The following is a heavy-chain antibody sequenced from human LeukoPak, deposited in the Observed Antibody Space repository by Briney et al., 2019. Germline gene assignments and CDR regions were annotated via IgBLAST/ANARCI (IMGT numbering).Heavy chain of an antibody. V-gene: IGHV4-34*01. CDR3: ARGQTSGITMVRGAFGY. CDR1: GGSFSGYY. J-gene: IGHJ4*02. D-gene: IGHD3-10*01. CDR2: INHSGST. Sequence: SGTLSLTCAVYGGSFSGYYWSWIRQPPGKGLEWIGEINHSGSTNYNPSLKSRVTISVDTSKNQFSLKLSSVTAADTAVYYCARGQTSGITMVRGAFGYWGQGTLVTVSS.